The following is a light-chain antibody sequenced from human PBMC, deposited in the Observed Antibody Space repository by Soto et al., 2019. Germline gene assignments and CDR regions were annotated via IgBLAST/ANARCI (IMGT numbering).Light chain of an antibody. CDR1: ISDVGGNKF. J-gene: IGLJ1*01. V-gene: IGLV2-14*03. CDR3: SSFTGTNYA. Sequence: QSALTQPASVSGSPGQSITISCTGTISDVGGNKFVSWYQQYPGKAPKLMICDVSNRPSGVPNRFSGSKSGNTASLTISGLQAEDEADYYCSSFTGTNYAFGTGTKVTV. CDR2: DVS.